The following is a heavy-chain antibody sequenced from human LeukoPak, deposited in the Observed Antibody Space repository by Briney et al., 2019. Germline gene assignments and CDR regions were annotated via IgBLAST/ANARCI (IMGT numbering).Heavy chain of an antibody. CDR1: GFTVSSNY. Sequence: GGSLRLSCAASGFTVSSNYMSWVRQAPGKGLEWVSIIYNGGNTDYADSVKGRFIISRDNSKNTLYLQMNSLRAEDTAVYYCAKDPDLSRDYWGQGTLVTVSS. J-gene: IGHJ4*02. CDR2: IYNGGNT. D-gene: IGHD1-14*01. CDR3: AKDPDLSRDY. V-gene: IGHV3-53*01.